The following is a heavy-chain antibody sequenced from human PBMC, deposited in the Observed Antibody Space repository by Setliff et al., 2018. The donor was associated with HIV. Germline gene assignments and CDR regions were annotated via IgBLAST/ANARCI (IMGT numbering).Heavy chain of an antibody. J-gene: IGHJ3*02. CDR1: GFIFSSHS. CDR2: ISSGASHI. V-gene: IGHV3-21*01. CDR3: ARKRYSSSWNERRAFDI. D-gene: IGHD6-13*01. Sequence: GGSLRLSCAASGFIFSSHSMNWVRQAPGKGLEWVSSISSGASHIYYADSIKGRFTISRDNGKNSLYLQMNSLRAEDTAVYYCARKRYSSSWNERRAFDIWGQGTMVTVSS.